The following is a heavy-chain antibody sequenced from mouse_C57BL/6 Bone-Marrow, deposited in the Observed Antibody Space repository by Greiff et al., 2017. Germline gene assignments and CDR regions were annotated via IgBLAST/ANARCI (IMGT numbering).Heavy chain of an antibody. CDR1: GYAFTNYL. CDR3: AREIYGNYAYWYFDV. V-gene: IGHV1-54*01. Sequence: QVQLQQSGAELVRPGTSVKVSCKASGYAFTNYLIEWVKQRPGQGLEWIGVINPGSGGTNYNEKFKGKATRTADTSSSTAYMQLSSLTSEDSAVYYCAREIYGNYAYWYFDVWGTGTTVTVSS. D-gene: IGHD2-1*01. CDR2: INPGSGGT. J-gene: IGHJ1*03.